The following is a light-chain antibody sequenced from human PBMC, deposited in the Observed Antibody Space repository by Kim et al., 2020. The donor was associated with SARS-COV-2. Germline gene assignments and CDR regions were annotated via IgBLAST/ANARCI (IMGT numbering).Light chain of an antibody. CDR1: QSVSGW. CDR2: RTS. CDR3: QQSYNFPRT. V-gene: IGKV1-39*01. Sequence: DIQMTQSPSSLSASVGDRVTITCRASQSVSGWLNWYQQKPGKAPHLLIYRTSTLKSGVPPRFSGSASGTDFTLTISSLQPEDFATYYCQQSYNFPRTFGQGTKVEIK. J-gene: IGKJ1*01.